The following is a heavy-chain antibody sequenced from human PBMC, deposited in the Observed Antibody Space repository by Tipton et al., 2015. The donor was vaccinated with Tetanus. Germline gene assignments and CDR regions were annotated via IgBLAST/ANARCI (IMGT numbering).Heavy chain of an antibody. Sequence: TLSLTCAVHGGSSRDYFWSWLRQSPGKGLEWIGEVNYAGSTNYNPSLKSRVTMSVDVSKKQLSLKLTSVTAADTAVDYCAASVVRWFDPWGQGTLVTVSS. V-gene: IGHV4-34*01. D-gene: IGHD3-22*01. J-gene: IGHJ5*02. CDR3: AASVVRWFDP. CDR1: GGSSRDYF. CDR2: VNYAGST.